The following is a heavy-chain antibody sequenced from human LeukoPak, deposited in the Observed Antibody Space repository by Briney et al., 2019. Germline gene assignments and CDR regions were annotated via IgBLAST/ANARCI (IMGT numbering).Heavy chain of an antibody. CDR1: GFTFSNAW. Sequence: PGGSLRLSCAASGFTFSNAWMSWVRQAPGKGLEWVGRLKSKTDGGTTNYAAPVKGRFTISRDDSTNTLYLQMNSLKTEDTAVYYCTTTTPYFDYWGQGTLVTVSS. J-gene: IGHJ4*02. D-gene: IGHD1-26*01. CDR3: TTTTPYFDY. V-gene: IGHV3-15*01. CDR2: LKSKTDGGTT.